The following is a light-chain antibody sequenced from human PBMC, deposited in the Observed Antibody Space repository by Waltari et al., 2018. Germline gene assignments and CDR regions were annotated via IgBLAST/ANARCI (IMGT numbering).Light chain of an antibody. J-gene: IGKJ5*01. Sequence: EVVLTQSPATLSLSPGERATLSCRASQSVGSELAWYQQKAGQAPRLLIYDASNRATGISDRFSGSGFGTDFALTISSLEPEDVAVYFWQQRSNWPPITFGQGTRLEIK. CDR1: QSVGSE. CDR2: DAS. V-gene: IGKV3-11*01. CDR3: QQRSNWPPIT.